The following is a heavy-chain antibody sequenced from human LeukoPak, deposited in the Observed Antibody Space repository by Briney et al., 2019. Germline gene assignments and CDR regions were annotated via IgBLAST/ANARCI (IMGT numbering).Heavy chain of an antibody. V-gene: IGHV3-11*01. J-gene: IGHJ6*03. CDR2: ISSSGSTM. CDR3: TRQGTYDFWSGYWDYYYYMDV. CDR1: GFIFSDYY. D-gene: IGHD3-3*01. Sequence: PGGSLRLSCAASGFIFSDYYMSWIRQAPGKGLEWVSYISSSGSTMYYTDSVKGRFTISRDNAKDSLYLQMNSLRAEDTAVYYCTRQGTYDFWSGYWDYYYYMDVWGKGTTVTVSS.